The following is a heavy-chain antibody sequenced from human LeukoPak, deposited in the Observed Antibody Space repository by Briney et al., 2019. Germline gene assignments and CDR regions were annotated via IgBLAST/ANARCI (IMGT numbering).Heavy chain of an antibody. CDR3: ARDLFSSMAAAGTLDY. Sequence: GGSLRLSCAASGFTFSSYAMHWGRQAPGKGLEWGAVISYDGSNKYYADSVKGRFTISRDNSKNTLYLQMNSLRAEDTAVYYCARDLFSSMAAAGTLDYWGQGTLVTVSS. CDR2: ISYDGSNK. V-gene: IGHV3-30-3*01. CDR1: GFTFSSYA. J-gene: IGHJ4*02. D-gene: IGHD6-13*01.